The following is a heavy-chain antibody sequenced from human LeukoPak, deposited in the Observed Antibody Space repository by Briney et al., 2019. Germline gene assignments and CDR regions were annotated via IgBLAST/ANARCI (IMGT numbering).Heavy chain of an antibody. D-gene: IGHD2-2*01. Sequence: GGSLRLSCAASGFTFSSYWMGWVRQAPGKGLEWVANIKQDGSEKYYVDSVKGRFTISRDNAKNSLYLQMNSLRAEDTAVYYCARVGLRYCSSTSCTGGMDVWGKGTTVTVSS. CDR1: GFTFSSYW. CDR2: IKQDGSEK. CDR3: ARVGLRYCSSTSCTGGMDV. V-gene: IGHV3-7*03. J-gene: IGHJ6*04.